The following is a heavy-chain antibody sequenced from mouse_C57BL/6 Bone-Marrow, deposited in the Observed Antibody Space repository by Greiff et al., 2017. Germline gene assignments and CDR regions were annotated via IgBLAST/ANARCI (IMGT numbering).Heavy chain of an antibody. Sequence: QVQLQQSGAELVRPGASVTLSCKASGYTFTDYEMHWVKQTPVHGLEWIGAIDPETGGTAYNQKFKGKAILTADKSSSTAYMELRSLTSEDSAVYYCTKSIYYDYDAWFAYWGQGTLVTVSA. CDR3: TKSIYYDYDAWFAY. J-gene: IGHJ3*01. V-gene: IGHV1-15*01. CDR1: GYTFTDYE. CDR2: IDPETGGT. D-gene: IGHD2-4*01.